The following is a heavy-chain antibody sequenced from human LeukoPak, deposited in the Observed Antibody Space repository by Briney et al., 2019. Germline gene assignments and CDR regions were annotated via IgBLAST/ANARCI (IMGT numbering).Heavy chain of an antibody. CDR3: ARDRKYYYDSSGYYPYYYYGMDV. J-gene: IGHJ6*02. CDR1: GGSISSYY. V-gene: IGHV4-59*01. Sequence: PSETLSLTCTVSGGSISSYYWSWIRQPPGKGLEWIGYIYYSGSTNYNPSLKSRVTISVDTSKNQFSLKLSSVTAADTAVYYCARDRKYYYDSSGYYPYYYYGMDVWGQGTTVTVSS. CDR2: IYYSGST. D-gene: IGHD3-22*01.